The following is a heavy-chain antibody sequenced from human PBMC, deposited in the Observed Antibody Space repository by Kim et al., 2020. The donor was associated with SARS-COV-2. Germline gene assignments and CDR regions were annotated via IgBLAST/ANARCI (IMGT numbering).Heavy chain of an antibody. J-gene: IGHJ6*02. D-gene: IGHD2-15*01. V-gene: IGHV3-43*01. CDR3: EKDLYLVGVMDV. Sequence: YYADSVKGRFTISRDNSKNSLYLRMNSLRTEDTALYYWEKDLYLVGVMDVWGQGTTVTVSS.